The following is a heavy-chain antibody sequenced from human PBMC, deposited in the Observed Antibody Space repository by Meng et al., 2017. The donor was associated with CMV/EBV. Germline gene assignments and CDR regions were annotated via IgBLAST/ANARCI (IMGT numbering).Heavy chain of an antibody. CDR3: AAGGNIVVVPAATMGESEYFQH. D-gene: IGHD2-2*01. CDR2: IVVGSGNT. V-gene: IGHV1-58*01. CDR1: GFTFTSSA. J-gene: IGHJ1*01. Sequence: SVKVSCKASGFTFTSSAVQWVRQARGQRLEWIGWIVVGSGNTNYAQKLQERVTITRDMSTSTAYMELSSLRSEDTAVYYCAAGGNIVVVPAATMGESEYFQHWGQGTLVTVSS.